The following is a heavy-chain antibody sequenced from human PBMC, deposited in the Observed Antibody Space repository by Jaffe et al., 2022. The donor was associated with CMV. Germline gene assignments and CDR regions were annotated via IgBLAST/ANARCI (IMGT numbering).Heavy chain of an antibody. D-gene: IGHD6-19*01. Sequence: EVQLVESGGGLVKPGGSLRLSCAASGFTFSSYSMNWVRQAPGKGLEWVSSISSSSSYIYYADSVKGRFTISRDNAKNSLYLQMNSLRAEDTAVYYCARGLGIAVAGRWYYYMDVWGKGTTVTVSS. CDR1: GFTFSSYS. CDR2: ISSSSSYI. CDR3: ARGLGIAVAGRWYYYMDV. V-gene: IGHV3-21*01. J-gene: IGHJ6*03.